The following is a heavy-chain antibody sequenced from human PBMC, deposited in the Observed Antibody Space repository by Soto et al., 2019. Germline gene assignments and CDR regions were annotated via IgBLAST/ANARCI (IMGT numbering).Heavy chain of an antibody. Sequence: PGGSLRLSCAASGFTFSSYEMNWVRQAPGKGLEWVSYISSSGSTIYYADSVKGRFTISRDNAKNSLYLQMNSLRAEDTAVYYCARVSAHSSSWQAWVEYFDYWGQGTLVTVSS. D-gene: IGHD6-13*01. CDR3: ARVSAHSSSWQAWVEYFDY. CDR1: GFTFSSYE. V-gene: IGHV3-48*03. CDR2: ISSSGSTI. J-gene: IGHJ4*02.